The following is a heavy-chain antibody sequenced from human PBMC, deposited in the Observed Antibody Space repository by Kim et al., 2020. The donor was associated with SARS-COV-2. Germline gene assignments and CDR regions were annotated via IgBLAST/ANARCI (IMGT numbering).Heavy chain of an antibody. CDR2: IYKDGSEK. D-gene: IGHD3-22*01. Sequence: GGSLRLSCTISGFTFTNYWMSWVRQAPGKGLEWVANIYKDGSEKNYVDSVRDRFTISRDNARNSVYLQMNSLRAEDTGLYYCARGGKFYYDTSGYPDDFWGQGILVTVSS. CDR1: GFTFTNYW. CDR3: ARGGKFYYDTSGYPDDF. J-gene: IGHJ4*02. V-gene: IGHV3-7*01.